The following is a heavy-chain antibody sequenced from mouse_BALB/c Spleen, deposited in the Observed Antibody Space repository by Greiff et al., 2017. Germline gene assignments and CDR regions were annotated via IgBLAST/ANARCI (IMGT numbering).Heavy chain of an antibody. Sequence: EVQGVESGGGLVQPGGSRKLSCAASGFTFSSFGMHWVRQAPEKGLEWVAYISSGSSTIYYADTVKGRFTISRDNPKNTLFLQMTSLRSEDTDMYYCARRPYDYEGFYAMDYWGQGTSVTVSS. CDR3: ARRPYDYEGFYAMDY. D-gene: IGHD2-4*01. J-gene: IGHJ4*01. CDR1: GFTFSSFG. CDR2: ISSGSSTI. V-gene: IGHV5-17*02.